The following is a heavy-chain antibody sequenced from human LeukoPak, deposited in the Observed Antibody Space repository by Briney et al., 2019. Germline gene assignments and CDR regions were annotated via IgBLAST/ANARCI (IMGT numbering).Heavy chain of an antibody. V-gene: IGHV3-21*01. Sequence: GGSLRLSCAASGFTFSSYSMNWVRQAPGKGLEWVSSISSSSSYIYYADSVKGRFTISRDNAKNSLYLQMHSLRAEDTAVYYCARLDSSSSITPRGYFQEWGQGTLVTVSS. D-gene: IGHD3-22*01. J-gene: IGHJ1*01. CDR1: GFTFSSYS. CDR2: ISSSSSYI. CDR3: ARLDSSSSITPRGYFQE.